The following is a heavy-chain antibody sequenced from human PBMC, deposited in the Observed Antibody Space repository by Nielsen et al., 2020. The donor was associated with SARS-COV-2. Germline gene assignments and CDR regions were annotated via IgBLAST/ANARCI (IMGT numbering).Heavy chain of an antibody. J-gene: IGHJ4*02. CDR2: ISYDGSNK. V-gene: IGHV3-30-3*01. Sequence: GGSLRLSCAASGFTFSSYAMHWVRQAPGKGLEWVAVISYDGSNKYYADSVKGRFTISRDNSKNTLYLQMNSLRAEDTAVYYCARDYRILKYVFDYWGQGTLVTVS. D-gene: IGHD3-16*01. CDR1: GFTFSSYA. CDR3: ARDYRILKYVFDY.